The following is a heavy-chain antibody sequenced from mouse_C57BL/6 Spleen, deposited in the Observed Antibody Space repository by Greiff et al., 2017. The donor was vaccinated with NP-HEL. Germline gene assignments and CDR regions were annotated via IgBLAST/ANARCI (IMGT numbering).Heavy chain of an antibody. CDR1: GYTFTGYW. CDR3: ARRGDYYGSSPYAMGY. CDR2: ILPGSGST. Sequence: QVQLQQSGAELMKPGASVKLSCKATGYTFTGYWIEWVKQRPGHGLEWIGEILPGSGSTNYNEKFKGKATFTADTSSNTAYMQLSSLTTEDSAIYYCARRGDYYGSSPYAMGYWGQGTSVTVSS. V-gene: IGHV1-9*01. D-gene: IGHD1-1*01. J-gene: IGHJ4*01.